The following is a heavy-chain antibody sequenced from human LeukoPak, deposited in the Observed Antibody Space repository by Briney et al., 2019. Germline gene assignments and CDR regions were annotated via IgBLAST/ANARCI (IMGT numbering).Heavy chain of an antibody. Sequence: AETLSLTCTVSGGSISSYYWSWIRQPAGKGLEWIGRVYTSGSTNYNPSLKSRVTMSVDTSKNQFSLKLSSVTAADTAVYYCASGVWHSSCWYGTNYWGQGTLVTVSS. CDR1: GGSISSYY. V-gene: IGHV4-4*07. CDR3: ASGVWHSSCWYGTNY. CDR2: VYTSGST. D-gene: IGHD6-13*01. J-gene: IGHJ4*02.